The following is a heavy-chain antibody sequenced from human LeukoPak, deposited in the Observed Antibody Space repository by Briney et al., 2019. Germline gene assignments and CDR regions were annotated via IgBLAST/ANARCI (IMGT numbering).Heavy chain of an antibody. CDR3: ARERYESSGFDY. Sequence: PGGSLRLSCAASGFTFSSYEMNWVRPAPGKGLEWVSYISSSGSTIYYEESVKGGFTISRDNAKNELYLQMNSLRAEDTAVYYCARERYESSGFDYRGQGTLVTVSS. J-gene: IGHJ4*02. V-gene: IGHV3-48*03. D-gene: IGHD3-22*01. CDR1: GFTFSSYE. CDR2: ISSSGSTI.